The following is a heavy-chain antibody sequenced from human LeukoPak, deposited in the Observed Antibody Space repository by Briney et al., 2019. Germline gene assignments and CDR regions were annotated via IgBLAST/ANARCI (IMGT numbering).Heavy chain of an antibody. V-gene: IGHV4-30-4*01. Sequence: PSQTLSLTCTVSGGSISSGDYYWSWLRQPPRMGLEWIGDISYSGSTYYNPSLRSRLSISVDRSNNRFSLRLTSVTAADTAVYYCAKGGLATYNWFDPWGQGTLVIVSS. D-gene: IGHD3/OR15-3a*01. CDR3: AKGGLATYNWFDP. CDR1: GGSISSGDYY. CDR2: ISYSGST. J-gene: IGHJ5*02.